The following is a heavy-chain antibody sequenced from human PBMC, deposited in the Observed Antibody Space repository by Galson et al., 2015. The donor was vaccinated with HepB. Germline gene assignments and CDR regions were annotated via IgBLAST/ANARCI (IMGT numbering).Heavy chain of an antibody. CDR2: ISYDGSNE. J-gene: IGHJ4*02. D-gene: IGHD1-26*01. Sequence: SLRLSCAASGFTFTSYGMHWVRRAPGKGLEWVAVISYDGSNEYYADSVKGRYTISRDKLTTTLYMELSSLTSEDTAFYYCARDKGVGAATIDYWGQGTLVTVSS. CDR1: GFTFTSYG. V-gene: IGHV3-30*03. CDR3: ARDKGVGAATIDY.